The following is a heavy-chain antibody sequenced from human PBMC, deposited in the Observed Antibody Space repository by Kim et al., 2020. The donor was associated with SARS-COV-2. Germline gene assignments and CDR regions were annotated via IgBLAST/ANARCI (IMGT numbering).Heavy chain of an antibody. CDR3: EGHKTSVSALLYY. D-gene: IGHD2-21*01. Sequence: SETLSLTCTVSGGSISSNFWSWIRQRPGKRLEWIGYIYYSGSAKYNASLHGRFTISVYTYTNQLFLTLNSVTAADTGGAYYEGHKTSVSALLYYLGQGPL. J-gene: IGHJ4*02. CDR2: IYYSGSA. V-gene: IGHV4-59*08. CDR1: GGSISSNF.